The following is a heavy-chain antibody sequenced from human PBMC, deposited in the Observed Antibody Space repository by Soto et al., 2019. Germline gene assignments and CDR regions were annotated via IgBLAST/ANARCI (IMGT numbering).Heavy chain of an antibody. Sequence: QVQLQESGPGLVKPSETLSLTCTVSGGPIFSHYWGWLRQPPGKGLEWIGYIYYNGDTKYNPSLQSRVTISVDMSRSQFSLRLSSVTAADTAVFYCARGHDYVGSTFDMWGQGTMVTVSS. V-gene: IGHV4-59*11. D-gene: IGHD4-17*01. CDR2: IYYNGDT. CDR3: ARGHDYVGSTFDM. CDR1: GGPIFSHY. J-gene: IGHJ3*02.